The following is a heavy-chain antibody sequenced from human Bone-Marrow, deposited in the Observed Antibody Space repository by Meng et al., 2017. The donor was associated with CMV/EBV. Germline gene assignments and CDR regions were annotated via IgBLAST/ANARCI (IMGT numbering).Heavy chain of an antibody. CDR2: INPNSGGT. J-gene: IGHJ4*02. Sequence: GESLKISCAASGFTFTGYYMHWVRQAPGQGLEWMGWINPNSGGTNYAQKFQGRVTMTRDTSISTAYMELSRLRSDYTAVYYCARDAQYYVCWSGYYTPLDYWGQGTLVTVSS. V-gene: IGHV1-2*02. CDR3: ARDAQYYVCWSGYYTPLDY. D-gene: IGHD3-3*01. CDR1: GFTFTGYY.